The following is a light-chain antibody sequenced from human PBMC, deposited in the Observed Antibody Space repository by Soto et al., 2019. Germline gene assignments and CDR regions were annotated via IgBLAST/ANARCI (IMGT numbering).Light chain of an antibody. J-gene: IGKJ4*01. Sequence: EIVLTQSPATLSSFPGDRVTLSCRASQSIGSSLAWYQQKPGQAPRLLMYGASTRATGIPARFSGSGSGTEFTLTISSLQSEDFAVYYCQQSNNWPDTFGGGTKVDIK. V-gene: IGKV3-15*01. CDR1: QSIGSS. CDR2: GAS. CDR3: QQSNNWPDT.